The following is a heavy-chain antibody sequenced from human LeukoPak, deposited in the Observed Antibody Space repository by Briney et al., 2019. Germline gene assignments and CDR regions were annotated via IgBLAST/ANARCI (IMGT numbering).Heavy chain of an antibody. Sequence: SETLSLTCTVSGGSISPYYWSWIRQPPGKGLEWIGYIFYSGSTNYNPSLKSRVTISLDTSKKEFSLKLSSLTAADTAVYYCATLAADAFDFWGQGTMVTVSS. J-gene: IGHJ3*01. D-gene: IGHD6-25*01. CDR2: IFYSGST. CDR3: ATLAADAFDF. V-gene: IGHV4-59*01. CDR1: GGSISPYY.